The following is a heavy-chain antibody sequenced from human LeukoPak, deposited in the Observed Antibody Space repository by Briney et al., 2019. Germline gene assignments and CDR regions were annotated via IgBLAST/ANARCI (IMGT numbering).Heavy chain of an antibody. V-gene: IGHV4-39*01. J-gene: IGHJ4*02. CDR2: IYYSGST. D-gene: IGHD4-17*01. Sequence: PSETLSLTCTVSGGSISSSSYYWGWVRQPPGKGLEWIGSIYYSGSTYYNPSLKSRVTISVDPSKNQFSLKLSSVTAADTAVYYCARDYGDLNYWGQGTLVTVSS. CDR3: ARDYGDLNY. CDR1: GGSISSSSYY.